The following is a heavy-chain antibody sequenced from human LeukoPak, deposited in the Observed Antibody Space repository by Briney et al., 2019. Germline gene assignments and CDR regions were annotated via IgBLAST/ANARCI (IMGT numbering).Heavy chain of an antibody. CDR2: IYTSGST. CDR1: GGSISSGSYY. Sequence: SQTLSLTCTVSGGSISSGSYYWSWIRQPAGKGLEWIGRIYTSGSTNCNPSLKSRVTISADTSKNQFSLKLSSVTAADTAVYYCARDRQGFDAFDIWGQGTMVTVSS. V-gene: IGHV4-61*02. J-gene: IGHJ3*02. D-gene: IGHD6-6*01. CDR3: ARDRQGFDAFDI.